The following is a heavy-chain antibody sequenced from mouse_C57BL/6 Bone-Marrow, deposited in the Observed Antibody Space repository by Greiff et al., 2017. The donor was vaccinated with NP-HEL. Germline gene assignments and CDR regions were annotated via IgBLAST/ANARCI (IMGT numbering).Heavy chain of an antibody. Sequence: QVQLQQPGAELVKPGASVKLSCKASGYTFTSYWMHWVKQRPGRGLEWIGRFDPNSGGTKYNEKFKSKATLTVDKPSSTAYMQLSSLTSEDSAVYYCARLYYSNSDVWGTGTTVTVSS. J-gene: IGHJ1*03. D-gene: IGHD2-5*01. CDR2: FDPNSGGT. V-gene: IGHV1-72*01. CDR1: GYTFTSYW. CDR3: ARLYYSNSDV.